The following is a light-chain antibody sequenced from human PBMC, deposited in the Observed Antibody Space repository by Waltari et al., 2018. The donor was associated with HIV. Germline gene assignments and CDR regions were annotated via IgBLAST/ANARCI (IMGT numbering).Light chain of an antibody. J-gene: IGLJ3*02. CDR3: LSADTSVTWV. CDR1: ALPKQY. Sequence: SYELTQPPSVSVSPGQTARITCPGDALPKQYAYWYQQKPGQAPVLVIYKDPERPSGIPERCSGASSGTTVTLTISGVQAEDDADYYCLSADTSVTWVFGGGTKLTVL. V-gene: IGLV3-25*03. CDR2: KDP.